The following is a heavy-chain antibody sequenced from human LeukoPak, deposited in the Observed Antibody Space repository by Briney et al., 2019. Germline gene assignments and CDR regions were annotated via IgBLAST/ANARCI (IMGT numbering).Heavy chain of an antibody. J-gene: IGHJ4*02. D-gene: IGHD3-22*01. CDR3: ARCEYDYDSSGYYCFDY. CDR2: IIPIFGTA. CDR1: GGTFSSYA. Sequence: SLKVSCKASGGTFSSYAISCGRQAPGPGLEWMGRIIPIFGTANYAQKFQGRVTITTDESTSTAYMQLTSLRSEDQAVSYCARCEYDYDSSGYYCFDYWGQGTPVTVSS. V-gene: IGHV1-69*05.